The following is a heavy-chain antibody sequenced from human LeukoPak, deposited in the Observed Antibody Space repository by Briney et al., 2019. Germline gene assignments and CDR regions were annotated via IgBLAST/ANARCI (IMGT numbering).Heavy chain of an antibody. CDR1: GGSISSYY. CDR3: ASLTTADAFDI. Sequence: SETLSLTCTVSGGSISSYYWSWIRQPPGKGLEWIGYIYDSGSTNYNPSLKSRVTISVDTSKNQFSLKVSSVTAADTAVYYCASLTTADAFDIWGQGTTVTVSS. V-gene: IGHV4-59*01. D-gene: IGHD3-22*01. J-gene: IGHJ3*02. CDR2: IYDSGST.